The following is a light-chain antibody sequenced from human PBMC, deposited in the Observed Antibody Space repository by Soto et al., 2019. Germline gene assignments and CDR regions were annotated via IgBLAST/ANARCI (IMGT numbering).Light chain of an antibody. Sequence: EIVRTQSPATLSVSPGERATLSCRARQSVSSNLALYQQKPGQDPMHLIYGASTRATGIQARFSGSGSGTEFTLTISSLQYEDFAVCYCQQYNNWLDTFGQGTKLDI. J-gene: IGKJ2*01. CDR3: QQYNNWLDT. CDR1: QSVSSN. V-gene: IGKV3-15*01. CDR2: GAS.